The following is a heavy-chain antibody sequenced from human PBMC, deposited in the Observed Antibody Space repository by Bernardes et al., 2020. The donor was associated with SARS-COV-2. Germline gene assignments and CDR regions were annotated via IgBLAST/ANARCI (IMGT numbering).Heavy chain of an antibody. V-gene: IGHV4-61*09. CDR1: GGSISSSDTFY. CDR3: AREGQWSYWDYDKFFYYMDV. D-gene: IGHD1-7*01. Sequence: SETLSLTCTVSGGSISSSDTFYWSWFRQPAGKGLEWIGHLSTSGSANYNPSLKSRVTISKNTSKNQFSLKLSSVTAADTAVYFCAREGQWSYWDYDKFFYYMDVWGQGTTVTVSS. CDR2: LSTSGSA. J-gene: IGHJ6*03.